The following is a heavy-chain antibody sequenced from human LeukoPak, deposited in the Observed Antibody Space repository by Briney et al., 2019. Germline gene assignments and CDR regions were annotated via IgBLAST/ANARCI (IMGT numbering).Heavy chain of an antibody. CDR2: IYHSGST. J-gene: IGHJ6*03. CDR1: GGSISSYY. V-gene: IGHV4-59*01. Sequence: SETLSLTCTVSGGSISSYYWSWIRQPPGKGLEWIGYIYHSGSTNYNPSLKSRVTISVDTSKNQFSLKLSSVTAADTAVYYCARAIIVVVPAATRYYYYMDVWGKGTTVTVSS. D-gene: IGHD2-2*01. CDR3: ARAIIVVVPAATRYYYYMDV.